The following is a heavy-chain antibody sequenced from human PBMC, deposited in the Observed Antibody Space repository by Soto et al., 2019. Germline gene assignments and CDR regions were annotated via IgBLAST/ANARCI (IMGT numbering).Heavy chain of an antibody. CDR3: ARGPLYRDTSGSQAEFFQH. V-gene: IGHV1-46*01. D-gene: IGHD3-16*02. CDR2: INPNSGST. CDR1: GYSFATYY. J-gene: IGHJ1*01. Sequence: QVQLVQSGAEVKKPGASVKVSCKASGYSFATYYIHWVRQAPGQGLEWVGIINPNSGSTSYAQKFQGRVTMTRDTSTSTAYMEVGSLRSEDTAVYHCARGPLYRDTSGSQAEFFQHWGQGTLVTVSS.